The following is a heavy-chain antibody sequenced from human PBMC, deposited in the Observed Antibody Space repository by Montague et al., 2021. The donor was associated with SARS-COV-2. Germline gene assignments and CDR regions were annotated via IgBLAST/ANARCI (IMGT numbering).Heavy chain of an antibody. D-gene: IGHD2-15*01. J-gene: IGHJ4*02. V-gene: IGHV4-39*07. CDR3: ARGVYNRGIFGVSPRYSFDY. Sequence: SETLSLTCSVSGDSIRSSGYYWGWIRQPPGKGLEWIGTVYYSGSTNSNPSLKSRVTISVDTYRKQVSLRLTSVTAADTATYYCARGVYNRGIFGVSPRYSFDYWGQGNMVAVSS. CDR1: GDSIRSSGYY. CDR2: VYYSGST.